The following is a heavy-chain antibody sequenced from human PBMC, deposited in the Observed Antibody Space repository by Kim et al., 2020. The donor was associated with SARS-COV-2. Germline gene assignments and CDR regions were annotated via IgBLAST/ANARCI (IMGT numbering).Heavy chain of an antibody. Sequence: SVKVSCKASGGTFSSYAISWVRQAPGQGLEWMGGIIPIFGTANYAQKFQGRVTITADESTSTAYMELSSLRSEDTAVYYCARLADSGGSSYGAHFDYWGQGTLVTVSS. CDR3: ARLADSGGSSYGAHFDY. CDR1: GGTFSSYA. D-gene: IGHD2-15*01. V-gene: IGHV1-69*13. CDR2: IIPIFGTA. J-gene: IGHJ4*02.